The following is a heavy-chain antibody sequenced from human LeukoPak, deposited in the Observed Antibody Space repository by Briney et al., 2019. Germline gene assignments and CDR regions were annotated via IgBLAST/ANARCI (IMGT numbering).Heavy chain of an antibody. CDR1: GFTFSSYW. CDR2: IHQDGSEK. CDR3: ARDRTAPDY. D-gene: IGHD2-8*02. V-gene: IGHV3-7*01. Sequence: GGSLRLSCAASGFTFSSYWMTWVRQAPGKGLEWVANIHQDGSEKYYVDSVKGRFTISRDRAKNSLYLQMNSLRAEDTAVYYCARDRTAPDYWGQGTLVTVSS. J-gene: IGHJ4*02.